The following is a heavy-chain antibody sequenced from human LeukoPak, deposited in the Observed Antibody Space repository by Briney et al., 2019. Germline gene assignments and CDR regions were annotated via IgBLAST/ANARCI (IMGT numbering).Heavy chain of an antibody. J-gene: IGHJ4*02. Sequence: PSQTMSLTCTVSGGSISSGGYYWSWIRQHPGKGLEWIGYIYYSGSTYYNPSLKSRVTISVDTSKNQFSLKLSSVTAADTAVYYCARTDTAMVTEFDYWGQGTLVTVSS. CDR2: IYYSGST. V-gene: IGHV4-31*03. CDR1: GGSISSGGYY. D-gene: IGHD5-18*01. CDR3: ARTDTAMVTEFDY.